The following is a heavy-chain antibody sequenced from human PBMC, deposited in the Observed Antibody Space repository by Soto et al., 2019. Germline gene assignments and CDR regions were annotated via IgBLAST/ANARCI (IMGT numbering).Heavy chain of an antibody. D-gene: IGHD2-2*01. CDR1: GFTFSGYG. CDR2: IFYDGSNE. V-gene: IGHV3-30*18. J-gene: IGHJ6*02. Sequence: GGSLRLSCAASGFTFSGYGMHWVRQAPGKGLEWVALIFYDGSNENYADSVKGRFTISRDNSKNTLFPQMNSLRAEDTAVYYCAKDRSTSSYGMDVWGQGTTVTVSS. CDR3: AKDRSTSSYGMDV.